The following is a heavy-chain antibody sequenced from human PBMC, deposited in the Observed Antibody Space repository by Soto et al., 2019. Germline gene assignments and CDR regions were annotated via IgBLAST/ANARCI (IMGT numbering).Heavy chain of an antibody. CDR1: GYTFTTYG. J-gene: IGHJ6*02. CDR2: INTHNGNT. CDR3: TREGSAPYYYYGMDA. Sequence: GASVTVSCKASGYTFTTYGISWVRQAPGQGLEWLGWINTHNGNTNYAQNLQGRVIMTADTSTNTAYMELRSLRSDDTAIYYCTREGSAPYYYYGMDAWGQGTTVTVSS. V-gene: IGHV1-18*01. D-gene: IGHD3-10*01.